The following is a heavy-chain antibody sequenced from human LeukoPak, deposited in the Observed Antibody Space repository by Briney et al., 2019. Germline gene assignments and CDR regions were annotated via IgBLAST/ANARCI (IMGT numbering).Heavy chain of an antibody. J-gene: IGHJ4*02. V-gene: IGHV3-30*03. CDR1: GFTFSTSG. D-gene: IGHD6-6*01. CDR3: ARASNIYSSSSEFDY. CDR2: ISYDGSNK. Sequence: GGSLRLSCAASGFTFSTSGMHWVRQAPGKGLEWVAVISYDGSNKYYGDSVKGRSTISRDNSKNTLYLQMNSLRAEDTAVYYCARASNIYSSSSEFDYWGQGTLVTVSS.